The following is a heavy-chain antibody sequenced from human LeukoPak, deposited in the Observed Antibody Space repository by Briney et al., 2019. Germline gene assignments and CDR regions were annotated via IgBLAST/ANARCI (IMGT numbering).Heavy chain of an antibody. D-gene: IGHD2-21*01. CDR3: ARDLLLYRNYYYYYMDV. CDR2: INQDGSEK. J-gene: IGHJ6*03. Sequence: GGSLRLSCAASGFTFSSYWMSWVRQAPGKGLEWVANINQDGSEKYYVDSVKGRFTISRDNAKNSLYLQMNSLRAEDTAVYYCARDLLLYRNYYYYYMDVWGKGTTVTISS. V-gene: IGHV3-7*01. CDR1: GFTFSSYW.